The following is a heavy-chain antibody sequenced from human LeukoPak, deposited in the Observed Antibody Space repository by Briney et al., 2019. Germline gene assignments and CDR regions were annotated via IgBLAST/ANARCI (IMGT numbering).Heavy chain of an antibody. V-gene: IGHV3-23*01. D-gene: IGHD6-19*01. Sequence: GGSLRLSCAASGFTFSSYAMSWVRQAPGKGLEWVSGISGSGGSTYYADSVKGRFTISRDNSKNTLYLQMNSLRAEDTAVYYCAKSLASGWYEWGYFDYWGQGTLVTVSS. CDR1: GFTFSSYA. CDR3: AKSLASGWYEWGYFDY. J-gene: IGHJ4*02. CDR2: ISGSGGST.